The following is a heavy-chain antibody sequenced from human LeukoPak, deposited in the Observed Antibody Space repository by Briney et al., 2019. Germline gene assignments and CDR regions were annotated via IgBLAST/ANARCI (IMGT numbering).Heavy chain of an antibody. CDR3: ARDSYFHY. Sequence: PGGSLRLSCAASGFAVGSYYMSWVRQAPGKGLQWVSVIYSDGSTYYADSVKGRFTISRDNSQNTLYLQMNSLRAEDTPVYYCARDSYFHYWGQGTLVTVSS. CDR1: GFAVGSYY. J-gene: IGHJ4*02. CDR2: IYSDGST. D-gene: IGHD3-10*01. V-gene: IGHV3-53*01.